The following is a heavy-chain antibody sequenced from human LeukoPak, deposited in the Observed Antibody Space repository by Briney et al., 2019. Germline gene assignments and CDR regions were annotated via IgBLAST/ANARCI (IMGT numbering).Heavy chain of an antibody. D-gene: IGHD1-26*01. J-gene: IGHJ4*02. V-gene: IGHV1-18*04. CDR3: ARTRWELLHFDY. Sequence: GASVKVSCKASGYTFTGYYMHWVRQAPGQGLEWMGWISAYNGNTNYAQKLQGRVTMTTDTSTSTAYMELRSLRSDDTAVYYCARTRWELLHFDYWGQGTLVTVSS. CDR2: ISAYNGNT. CDR1: GYTFTGYY.